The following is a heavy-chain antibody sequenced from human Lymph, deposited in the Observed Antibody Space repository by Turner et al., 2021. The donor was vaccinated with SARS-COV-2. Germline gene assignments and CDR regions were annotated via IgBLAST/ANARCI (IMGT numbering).Heavy chain of an antibody. V-gene: IGHV1-69*10. D-gene: IGHD2-2*01. CDR2: IIPSLTIA. J-gene: IGHJ5*02. CDR3: ARDSPYCSSTSCYDP. CDR1: GGTFSGYA. Sequence: QVHLVKYGAEVKKPGSSVKVSCKSLGGTFSGYAITWVRQARGQGLEWIGGIIPSLTIANYAQKFQGRVTITADKSTSTAYMELSSLGSEDTAVYYCARDSPYCSSTSCYDPWGQGTLVTVSS.